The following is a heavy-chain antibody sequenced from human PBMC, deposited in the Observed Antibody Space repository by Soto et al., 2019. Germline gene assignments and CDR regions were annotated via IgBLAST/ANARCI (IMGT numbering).Heavy chain of an antibody. J-gene: IGHJ4*02. CDR1: GGSIISGGYF. Sequence: TCTVSGGSIISGGYFWSWIRQHPGKGLEWIGYIYYSGSTNYNPSLKSRVTISVDTSKNQFSLKLNSVTAADTAVYYCARSSIEPRVFMYPFDSWGQGTLVTVSS. D-gene: IGHD6-6*01. V-gene: IGHV4-31*03. CDR2: IYYSGST. CDR3: ARSSIEPRVFMYPFDS.